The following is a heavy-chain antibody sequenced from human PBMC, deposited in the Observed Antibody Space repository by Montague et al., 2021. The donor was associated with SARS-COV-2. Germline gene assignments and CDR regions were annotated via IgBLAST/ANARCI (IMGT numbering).Heavy chain of an antibody. V-gene: IGHV4-34*01. J-gene: IGHJ4*02. CDR2: INHSGST. D-gene: IGHD3-10*01. CDR1: GGSFSGYC. Sequence: SETLSLTCAVYGGSFSGYCWNWIRQPPGKGLEWIGEINHSGSTNYNPSLKSRITMSVDTSKNQFSLKLSSVTAADTAVYYCARGARQGYGFRLGSFDYWGQGTLVTVSS. CDR3: ARGARQGYGFRLGSFDY.